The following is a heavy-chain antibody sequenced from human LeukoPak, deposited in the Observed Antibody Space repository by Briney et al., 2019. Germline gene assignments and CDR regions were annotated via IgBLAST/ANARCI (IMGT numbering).Heavy chain of an antibody. V-gene: IGHV4-59*08. Sequence: SETLSLTCTVSGGSISSYYWSLIRQPPGKGLEWIGYIYYSGSTNYNPSLKSRVTISVDTSKNQFSLKLSSVTAADTAVYYCARLVSGRFDSWGQGTLVTVSS. D-gene: IGHD2-21*02. CDR1: GGSISSYY. J-gene: IGHJ4*02. CDR2: IYYSGST. CDR3: ARLVSGRFDS.